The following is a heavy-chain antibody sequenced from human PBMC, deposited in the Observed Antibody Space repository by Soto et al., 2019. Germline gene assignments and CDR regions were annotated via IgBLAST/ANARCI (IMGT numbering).Heavy chain of an antibody. D-gene: IGHD1-1*01. CDR2: INPNNGAT. CDR3: ASHDPGARFDP. J-gene: IGHJ5*02. CDR1: RDIFTAYS. Sequence: QVPLGQSGAEVKKPGASVKVSCKDPRDIFTAYSMHWVRQAPGQWLEWMGWINPNNGATHYGLSFQSRVTMTRNTSISTAYMNLSSLRSDDTAVYYCASHDPGARFDPWGQGTLVIVSS. V-gene: IGHV1-2*02.